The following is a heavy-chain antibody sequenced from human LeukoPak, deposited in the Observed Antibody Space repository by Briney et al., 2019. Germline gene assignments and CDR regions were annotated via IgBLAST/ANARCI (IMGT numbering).Heavy chain of an antibody. V-gene: IGHV1-2*04. Sequence: ASVTVSCTASGYTFTGYYMHWVRQAPGQGLEWMGWINPNSGGTNHAQKFQGWVTMTRDTSISTAYMELSRLRSDDTAVYYCARVESAAAPFDYWGQGTLVTVSS. CDR3: ARVESAAAPFDY. D-gene: IGHD6-13*01. CDR1: GYTFTGYY. J-gene: IGHJ4*02. CDR2: INPNSGGT.